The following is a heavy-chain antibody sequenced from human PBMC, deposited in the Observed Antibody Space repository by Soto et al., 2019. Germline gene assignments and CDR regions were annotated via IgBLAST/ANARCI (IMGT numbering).Heavy chain of an antibody. CDR3: ARERSSRYDH. CDR1: GYTFTSYD. V-gene: IGHV1-8*01. Sequence: QVQLVQSGAEVKKPGASVKVSCKASGYTFTSYDINWVRQATGQGLEWMGWMNLNSGTTVYAQKFQGRVPMTRNTSISTAYMELSSLRFEDTAVYSCARERSSRYDHWGQGTLVTVSS. CDR2: MNLNSGTT. D-gene: IGHD6-13*01. J-gene: IGHJ4*02.